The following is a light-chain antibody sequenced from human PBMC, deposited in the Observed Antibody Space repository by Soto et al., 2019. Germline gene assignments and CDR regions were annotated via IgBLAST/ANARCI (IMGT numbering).Light chain of an antibody. CDR2: EGS. V-gene: IGLV2-23*01. J-gene: IGLJ2*01. CDR3: CSYAGSVKVV. Sequence: QSVLTQPASVSGSPGQSITISCTGTSSDVGSYNLVSWYQQHPGKAPKLMIYEGSKWPSGVSNRFSGSKSGNTASLTISGLQAEDEADYYCCSYAGSVKVVFGGGTKLTVL. CDR1: SSDVGSYNL.